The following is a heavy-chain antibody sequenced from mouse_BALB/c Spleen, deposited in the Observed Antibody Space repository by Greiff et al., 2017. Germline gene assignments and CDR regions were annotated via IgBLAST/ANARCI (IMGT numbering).Heavy chain of an antibody. CDR1: GYTFSSYW. V-gene: IGHV1-9*01. D-gene: IGHD1-1*01. J-gene: IGHJ2*01. CDR2: ILPGSGST. Sequence: VQLQQSGPELVKPGASVKISCKASGYTFSSYWIEWVKQRPGHGLEWIGEILPGSGSTNYNEKFKGKATFTADTSSNTAYMQLSSLTSEDSAVYYCARRAFITTAVEDYWGQGTTLTVSS. CDR3: ARRAFITTAVEDY.